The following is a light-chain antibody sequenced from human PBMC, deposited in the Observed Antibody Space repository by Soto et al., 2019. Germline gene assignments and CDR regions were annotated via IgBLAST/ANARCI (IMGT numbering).Light chain of an antibody. J-gene: IGKJ4*01. CDR2: AAS. CDR3: QQSHSTPLT. Sequence: DIQLTQSPSSLSASVGDRVTITCRTSQNIDTYLNWYHQKPGEAPKLLIYAASSLQNGVPVRFSGRGSGTGFTLPISGLQPEDFGTYYCQQSHSTPLTFGGGTKVEVQ. CDR1: QNIDTY. V-gene: IGKV1-39*01.